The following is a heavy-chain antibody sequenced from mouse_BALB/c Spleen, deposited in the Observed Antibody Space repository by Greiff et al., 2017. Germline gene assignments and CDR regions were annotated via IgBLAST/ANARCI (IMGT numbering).Heavy chain of an antibody. D-gene: IGHD2-1*01. V-gene: IGHV5-17*02. Sequence: DVKLVESGGGLVQPGGSRKLSCAASGFTFSSFGMHWVRQAPEKGLEWVAYISSGSSTIYYADTVKGRFTISRDNTKNTLFMQMTSLRSEDTAMYYCARCGGNCVDYYAMDYWGQGTSVTVSS. CDR2: ISSGSSTI. CDR3: ARCGGNCVDYYAMDY. CDR1: GFTFSSFG. J-gene: IGHJ4*01.